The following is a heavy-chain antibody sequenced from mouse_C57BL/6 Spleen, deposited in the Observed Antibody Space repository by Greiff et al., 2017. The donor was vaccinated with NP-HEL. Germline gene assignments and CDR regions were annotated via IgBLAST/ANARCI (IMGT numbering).Heavy chain of an antibody. CDR3: AREVGRKDYFDY. CDR2: IYPGDGDT. Sequence: VQLQQSGPELVKPGASVKISCKASGYAFSSSWMNWVKQRPGKGLEWIGRIYPGDGDTNYNGKFKGKATLTADKSSSTAYMQLSSLTSEDSAVYFCAREVGRKDYFDYWGQGTTLTVSS. J-gene: IGHJ2*01. V-gene: IGHV1-82*01. D-gene: IGHD4-1*01. CDR1: GYAFSSSW.